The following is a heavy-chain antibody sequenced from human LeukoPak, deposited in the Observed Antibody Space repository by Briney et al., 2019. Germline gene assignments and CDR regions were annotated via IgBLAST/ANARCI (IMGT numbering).Heavy chain of an antibody. CDR2: INHSGST. J-gene: IGHJ4*02. Sequence: PPETLSLTCAVYGGSFSGYYWSWIRQPPGKGLEWIGEINHSGSTNYNPSLKSRVTISVDTSKNQFSLKLSSVTAADTAVYYCARGLGYCSGGSCSNWGQGTLVTVSS. D-gene: IGHD2-15*01. CDR1: GGSFSGYY. V-gene: IGHV4-34*01. CDR3: ARGLGYCSGGSCSN.